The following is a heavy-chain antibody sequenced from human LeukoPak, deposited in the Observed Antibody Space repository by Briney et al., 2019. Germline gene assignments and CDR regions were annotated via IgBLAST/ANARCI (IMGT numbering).Heavy chain of an antibody. Sequence: GGSLRLSCAASGFTFSNAWMSWVRQAPGKGLEWVGRIKSKTDGGTTDYAAPVKGRFTISRDDSKNTLYLQMNSLKTEDTAVHYCTTDGYQLRTAYYYYYYGMDVWGQGTTVTVSS. CDR2: IKSKTDGGTT. CDR1: GFTFSNAW. D-gene: IGHD2-2*01. V-gene: IGHV3-15*01. CDR3: TTDGYQLRTAYYYYYYGMDV. J-gene: IGHJ6*02.